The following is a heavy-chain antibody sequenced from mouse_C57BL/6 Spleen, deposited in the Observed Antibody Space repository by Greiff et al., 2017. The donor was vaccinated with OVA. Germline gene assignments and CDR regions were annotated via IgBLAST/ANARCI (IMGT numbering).Heavy chain of an antibody. CDR1: GYSITSGYD. CDR3: ARDYYGSSPFAY. V-gene: IGHV3-1*01. J-gene: IGHJ3*01. CDR2: ISYSGST. D-gene: IGHD1-1*01. Sequence: EVKLQESGPGMVKPSQSLSLTCTVTGYSITSGYDWHWIRHFPGNKLEWMGYISYSGSTNYNPSLKSRISITHDTSKNHFFLKLNSVTTEDTATYYCARDYYGSSPFAYWGQGTLVTVSA.